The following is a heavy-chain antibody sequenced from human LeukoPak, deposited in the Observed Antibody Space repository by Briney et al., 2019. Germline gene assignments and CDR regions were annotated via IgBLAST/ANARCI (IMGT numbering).Heavy chain of an antibody. J-gene: IGHJ5*02. V-gene: IGHV4-61*02. CDR2: IYTSGST. CDR1: GGSISSGSYY. CDR3: AREGYCSSTSCYTGWFDP. D-gene: IGHD2-2*02. Sequence: SQTLSLTCTVSGGSISSGSYYWSWIRQPAGKGLEWIGRIYTSGSTNYNPSLKSRVTISVDTSKNQFSLKLSSVTAADTAVYYCAREGYCSSTSCYTGWFDPWGQGTLVTVSS.